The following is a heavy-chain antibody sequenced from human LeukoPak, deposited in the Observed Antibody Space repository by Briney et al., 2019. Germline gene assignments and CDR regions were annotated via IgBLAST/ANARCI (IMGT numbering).Heavy chain of an antibody. CDR1: GFSLSTSGMR. Sequence: ESGPALVKLAQTLTLTCTLSGFSLSTSGMRVSWIRQPPGKALEWLARIDWDDDKFYSTSLKTRLTISKDTSKNQVVLTMTNMDPVDTATYYCARMGATAAFHYWGQGTLVTVSS. D-gene: IGHD2-21*02. CDR2: IDWDDDK. J-gene: IGHJ4*02. CDR3: ARMGATAAFHY. V-gene: IGHV2-70*04.